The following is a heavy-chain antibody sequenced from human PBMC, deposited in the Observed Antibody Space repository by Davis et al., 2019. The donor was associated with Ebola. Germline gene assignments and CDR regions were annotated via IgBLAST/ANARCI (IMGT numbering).Heavy chain of an antibody. CDR1: GFTVSSNY. CDR2: IYSGGST. J-gene: IGHJ4*02. V-gene: IGHV3-66*02. D-gene: IGHD6-19*01. Sequence: GESLKISCAASGFTVSSNYMSWVRQAPGKGLEWVSVIYSGGSTYYADSVKGRFTISRDNSKNTLYLQMNSLRAEDTAVYYCAREGRAVDYWGQGTLVTVSS. CDR3: AREGRAVDY.